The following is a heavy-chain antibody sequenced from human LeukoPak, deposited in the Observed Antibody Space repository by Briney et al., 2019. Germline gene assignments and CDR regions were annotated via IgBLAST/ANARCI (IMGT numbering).Heavy chain of an antibody. CDR2: ISYDGSNK. CDR1: GFTFSSYG. D-gene: IGHD5-18*01. J-gene: IGHJ4*02. V-gene: IGHV3-30*03. CDR3: ARDHVDTAMGPFDY. Sequence: GGSLRLSCAASGFTFSSYGMHWVRQAPGKGLEWVAVISYDGSNKYYADSVKGRFTISRDNSKNTLYLQMNSLRTEDTAVYYCARDHVDTAMGPFDYWGQGTLVTVSS.